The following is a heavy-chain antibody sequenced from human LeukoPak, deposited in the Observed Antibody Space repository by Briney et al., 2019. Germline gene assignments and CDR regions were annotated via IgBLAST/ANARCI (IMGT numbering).Heavy chain of an antibody. J-gene: IGHJ4*02. D-gene: IGHD1-7*01. CDR2: IRSKAYGGTT. CDR3: TRGFLVALELRLFDY. Sequence: GGSLRLSCAPSGFTFGDYVMSWVRQAPGKGLEWVGFIRSKAYGGTTEYAASVKGRFTISRDDSKSIAYLQMNSLKTEDTAVYYCTRGFLVALELRLFDYWGQGTLVTVSS. V-gene: IGHV3-49*04. CDR1: GFTFGDYV.